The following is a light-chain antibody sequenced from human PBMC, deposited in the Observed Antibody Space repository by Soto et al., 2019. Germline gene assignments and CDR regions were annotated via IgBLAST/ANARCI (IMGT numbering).Light chain of an antibody. J-gene: IGKJ4*01. CDR2: AAS. CDR3: LQDFHFPLS. V-gene: IGKV1-6*02. CDR1: QGIGND. Sequence: AIQMTQSPSSLSASVGDRVTITCRASQGIGNDLAWYQQKPGKAPKLLIYAASTLQSGVPSRFSGNGSGTDFTLTISSLQPVDLASYYCLQDFHFPLSFGRGTKVEIK.